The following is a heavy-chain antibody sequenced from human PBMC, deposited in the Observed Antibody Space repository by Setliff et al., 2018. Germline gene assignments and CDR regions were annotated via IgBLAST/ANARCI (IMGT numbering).Heavy chain of an antibody. D-gene: IGHD5-12*01. CDR2: IYYSGSS. V-gene: IGHV4-39*01. CDR3: ARHYGGGYKHFDY. CDR1: GGSSSSPSYF. J-gene: IGHJ4*02. Sequence: EPLSLTCTVSGGSSSSPSYFWGWVRQPPGKEMEWIATIYYSGSSYYNPSLKSRLTISVDTSKNLFSLKLSSVTTADTAVYYCARHYGGGYKHFDYWGQGTLVTVSS.